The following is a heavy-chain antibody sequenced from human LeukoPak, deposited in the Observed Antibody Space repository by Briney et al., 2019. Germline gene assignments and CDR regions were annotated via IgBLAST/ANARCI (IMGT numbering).Heavy chain of an antibody. V-gene: IGHV3-30*03. CDR1: GFTFSSCG. Sequence: GGSLRLSCAASGFTFSSCGMHWVRQAPGKGLEWVAVLSYDGNYKYYADSVKGRFAISRDNSENTLYLQMNSLRAEDTAVYYCARDMSTVVTPGVDYWGQGTLVTVSS. CDR2: LSYDGNYK. D-gene: IGHD4-23*01. J-gene: IGHJ4*02. CDR3: ARDMSTVVTPGVDY.